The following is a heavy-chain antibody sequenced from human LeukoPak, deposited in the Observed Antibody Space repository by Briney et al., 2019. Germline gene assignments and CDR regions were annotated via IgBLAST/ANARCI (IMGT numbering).Heavy chain of an antibody. V-gene: IGHV5-51*01. CDR3: ARRVERGSGYDY. CDR2: IYPGDSDT. CDR1: GYIFTNYW. D-gene: IGHD6-19*01. J-gene: IGHJ4*02. Sequence: GESLKISCKGSGYIFTNYWIAWVRQMPGKGLEWMGTIYPGDSDTRYSPSFQGQITISDEKSISTAHLQWSSLKASETAMYYCARRVERGSGYDYWGQGTLVSVST.